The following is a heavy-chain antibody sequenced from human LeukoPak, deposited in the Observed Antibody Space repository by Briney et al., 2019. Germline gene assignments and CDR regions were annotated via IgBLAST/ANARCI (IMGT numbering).Heavy chain of an antibody. Sequence: SETLSLTCTVSGGSISSYYWSWIRQPPGKGLEWIGYIYYSGSTNYSPSLRSRVTISVDTSKNQFSLKLSSVTAADTAVYYCARETSQKGAHYMDVWGKGTTITISS. D-gene: IGHD3-16*01. J-gene: IGHJ6*03. CDR3: ARETSQKGAHYMDV. CDR2: IYYSGST. CDR1: GGSISSYY. V-gene: IGHV4-59*01.